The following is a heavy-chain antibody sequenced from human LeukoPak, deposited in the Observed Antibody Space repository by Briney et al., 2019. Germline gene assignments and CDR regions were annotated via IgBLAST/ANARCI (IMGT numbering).Heavy chain of an antibody. CDR2: ISGSGGST. Sequence: GGSLRLSCAASGFTFSSYAMSWVRQAPGKGLEWVSAISGSGGSTYYADSVKGRFTISRDNSKNTLYLQMNSLRAEDTAVYYCARDSSGSYYGAWFDPWGQGTLVTVSS. CDR1: GFTFSSYA. V-gene: IGHV3-23*01. D-gene: IGHD1-26*01. CDR3: ARDSSGSYYGAWFDP. J-gene: IGHJ5*02.